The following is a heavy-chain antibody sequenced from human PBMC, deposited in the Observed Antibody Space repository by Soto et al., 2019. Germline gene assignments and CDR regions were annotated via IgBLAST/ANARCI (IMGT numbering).Heavy chain of an antibody. J-gene: IGHJ4*02. Sequence: GGSLRLSCAASGFTFSNYAMHWVRQAPGKGLEYVSAISSNGCSTYYANSVKGRFTISRDNSKNMLYLQMGSLRAEDMAVYYCARVSAVALTGYFDYWGQGTLVTVSS. V-gene: IGHV3-64*01. CDR1: GFTFSNYA. CDR2: ISSNGCST. CDR3: ARVSAVALTGYFDY. D-gene: IGHD6-19*01.